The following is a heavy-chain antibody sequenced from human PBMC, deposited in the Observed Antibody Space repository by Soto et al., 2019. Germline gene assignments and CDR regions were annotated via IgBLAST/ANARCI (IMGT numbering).Heavy chain of an antibody. Sequence: SETLSLTCSVSGGSISSTAYSWGWIRQPPGKGLEWNGNIFYSGSIHYNPSLQSRVTISVDTSKNPFSLQLTSVTAADTAVSFCFWLSTDYHGVAVWGQGTTVTVSS. D-gene: IGHD3-3*01. CDR1: GGSISSTAYS. CDR3: FWLSTDYHGVAV. J-gene: IGHJ6*02. V-gene: IGHV4-39*01. CDR2: IFYSGSI.